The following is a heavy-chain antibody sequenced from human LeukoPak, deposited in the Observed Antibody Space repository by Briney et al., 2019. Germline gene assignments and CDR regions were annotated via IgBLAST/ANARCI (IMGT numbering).Heavy chain of an antibody. V-gene: IGHV3-30*04. J-gene: IGHJ5*02. Sequence: GGSLRLSCAASGFTFSSYAMHWVRQAPGKGLEWVAVISYDGSNKYYADSVKGRFTISRDNSKNTLFLQMNSLRAEDTALYYCAKGLRTDNWFDPWGQGTLVTVSS. D-gene: IGHD2-21*02. CDR1: GFTFSSYA. CDR3: AKGLRTDNWFDP. CDR2: ISYDGSNK.